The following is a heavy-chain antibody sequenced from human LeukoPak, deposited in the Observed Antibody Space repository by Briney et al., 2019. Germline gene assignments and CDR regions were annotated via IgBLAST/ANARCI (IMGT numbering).Heavy chain of an antibody. D-gene: IGHD4-23*01. CDR2: SDPEDGKT. Sequence: GASVKVSCKVSGYTLTEISIHWVRQAAGKGPEWMGGSDPEDGKTSYAQKFQARVTMTADTSTDTAYMELSSLIAEDTAVYYCATYPWYGNSANHPFDVWGQGTMVTVSS. CDR1: GYTLTEIS. CDR3: ATYPWYGNSANHPFDV. V-gene: IGHV1-24*01. J-gene: IGHJ3*01.